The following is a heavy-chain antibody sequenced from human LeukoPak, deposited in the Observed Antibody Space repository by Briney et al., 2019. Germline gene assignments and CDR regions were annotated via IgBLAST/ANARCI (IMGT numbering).Heavy chain of an antibody. Sequence: PGGSLRLSCAASGFTFSSNYMSWVRQAPGKGLEWVSVIYSGGSTYYADSVKGRFTISRHNSKNTLYLQMNSLRAEDTAVYYCARGYHDILTGYYTNDAFDIWGQGTMVTVSS. V-gene: IGHV3-53*04. CDR2: IYSGGST. D-gene: IGHD3-9*01. CDR1: GFTFSSNY. J-gene: IGHJ3*02. CDR3: ARGYHDILTGYYTNDAFDI.